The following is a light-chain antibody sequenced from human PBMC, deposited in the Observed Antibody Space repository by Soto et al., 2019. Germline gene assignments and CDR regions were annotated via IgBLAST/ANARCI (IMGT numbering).Light chain of an antibody. CDR2: GAS. CDR3: QQYADWPRT. CDR1: QTVSSS. V-gene: IGKV3-15*01. Sequence: EIVMTQSPATLSLSPGERATLSCRASQTVSSSLAWYQQKPGQAPRLFIYGASTRATGIPARFSGSGSGTEFTLTISSLQSEDFAVYYCQQYADWPRTFGQGTKVEIK. J-gene: IGKJ1*01.